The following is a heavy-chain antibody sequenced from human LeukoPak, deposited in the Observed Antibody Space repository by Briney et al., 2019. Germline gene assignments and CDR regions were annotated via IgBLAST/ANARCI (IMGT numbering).Heavy chain of an antibody. Sequence: SETLSLTCAVSGGSISSSNWWSWVRQPPGKGLEWIGEIYHSGSTNYNPSLKSRVTISVDKSKNQFSLKLSSVTAADTAVFYCARLTQDYYYYYMGVWGKGTTVTISS. CDR2: IYHSGST. CDR3: ARLTQDYYYYYMGV. V-gene: IGHV4-4*02. J-gene: IGHJ6*03. CDR1: GGSISSSNW.